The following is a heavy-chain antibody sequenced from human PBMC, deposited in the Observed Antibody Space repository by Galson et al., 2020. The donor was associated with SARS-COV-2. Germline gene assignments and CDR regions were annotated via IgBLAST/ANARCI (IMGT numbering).Heavy chain of an antibody. J-gene: IGHJ6*03. CDR2: INHSGST. Sequence: SETLSLTCAVYGGSFSGYYWSWIRQPPGKGLEWIGEINHSGSTNYNPSLKSRVTISVDTSKNQFSLKLRSVTAADTAVYYCARVSTGLLWFGELKPLGYYIDVWGKGTTVTVSS. CDR3: ARVSTGLLWFGELKPLGYYIDV. V-gene: IGHV4-34*01. D-gene: IGHD3-10*01. CDR1: GGSFSGYY.